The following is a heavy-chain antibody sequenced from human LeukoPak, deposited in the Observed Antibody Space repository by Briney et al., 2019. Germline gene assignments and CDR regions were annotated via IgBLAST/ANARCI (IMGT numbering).Heavy chain of an antibody. CDR1: GGSISSYY. CDR3: ARGTIFGVLDY. J-gene: IGHJ4*02. Sequence: PSETLSLTCTVSGGSISSYYWSWIRQPPGKGLEWIGYIYYSGSTNYNPSLKSRVTISVDTSKNQFSLKLSSVTAADTAVYYCARGTIFGVLDYWGQGTLVTVSS. V-gene: IGHV4-59*08. CDR2: IYYSGST. D-gene: IGHD3-3*01.